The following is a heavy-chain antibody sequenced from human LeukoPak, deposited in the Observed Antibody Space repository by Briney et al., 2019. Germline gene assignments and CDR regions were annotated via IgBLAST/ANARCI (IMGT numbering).Heavy chain of an antibody. D-gene: IGHD3-22*01. CDR1: GGSFSGYY. CDR3: ARGPGFLDYYDSSGYYSP. J-gene: IGHJ5*02. Sequence: PSETLSLTCAVYGGSFSGYYWSWIRQPPGKGPEWIGEINHSGSTNYNPSLKSRVTISVDTSKNQFSLKLSSVTAADTAVYYCARGPGFLDYYDSSGYYSPWGQETLVTVSS. V-gene: IGHV4-34*01. CDR2: INHSGST.